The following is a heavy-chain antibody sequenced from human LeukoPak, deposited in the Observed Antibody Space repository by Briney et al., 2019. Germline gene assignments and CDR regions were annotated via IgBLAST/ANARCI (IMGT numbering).Heavy chain of an antibody. D-gene: IGHD2-2*01. J-gene: IGHJ4*02. CDR3: ARAPTVLVGYCSSSSCQADY. Sequence: GGSLRLSCAASGFTFSSYSMTWVRQAPGKGLEWVSYISSSSSTIYYADSVKGRFTISRDNAENSLYLQMNSLRVEDMAVYYCARAPTVLVGYCSSSSCQADYWGQGTLVTVSS. V-gene: IGHV3-48*04. CDR1: GFTFSSYS. CDR2: ISSSSSTI.